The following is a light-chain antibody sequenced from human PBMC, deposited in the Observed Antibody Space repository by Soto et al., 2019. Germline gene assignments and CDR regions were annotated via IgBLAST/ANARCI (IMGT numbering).Light chain of an antibody. Sequence: QSALSQSPSASASLGASVKLTCTLTPGHSTYAIAWYQQRPGQGPTFLMKINSDGSHTKGAGIPDRFSGSSSGAERYLTISNLQSEDEADYYCQAWDAGVVFGGGTKLTVL. CDR2: INSDGSH. J-gene: IGLJ2*01. V-gene: IGLV4-69*01. CDR3: QAWDAGVV. CDR1: PGHSTYA.